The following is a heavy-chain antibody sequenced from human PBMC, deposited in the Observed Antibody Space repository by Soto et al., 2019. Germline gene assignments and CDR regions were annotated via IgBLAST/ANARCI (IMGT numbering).Heavy chain of an antibody. CDR2: IFYSGST. CDR3: ARGEYHYGSGSYYPPVY. V-gene: IGHV4-30-4*01. Sequence: SETLSLTCTVSGGSMSSGDYYWSWIRQPPGKGLEWIGYIFYSGSTYYNPSLKSRVTISVDTSKNQFSLKLRSVTAADTAVYYCARGEYHYGSGSYYPPVYWCQGTLVTVSS. CDR1: GGSMSSGDYY. J-gene: IGHJ4*02. D-gene: IGHD3-10*01.